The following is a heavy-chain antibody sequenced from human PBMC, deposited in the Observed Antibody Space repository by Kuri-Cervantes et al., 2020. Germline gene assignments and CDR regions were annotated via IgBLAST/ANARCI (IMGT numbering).Heavy chain of an antibody. CDR2: IYYSGST. Sequence: GSLRLSCTVSGGSISSYYWSWIRQPPGKGLEWIGYIYYSGSTNYNPSLKSRVTISVDTSKNQFSLKLSSVTAADTAVYYCARLPTVTTSFDYWGQGTLVTVSS. CDR1: GGSISSYY. J-gene: IGHJ4*02. CDR3: ARLPTVTTSFDY. V-gene: IGHV4-59*08. D-gene: IGHD4-17*01.